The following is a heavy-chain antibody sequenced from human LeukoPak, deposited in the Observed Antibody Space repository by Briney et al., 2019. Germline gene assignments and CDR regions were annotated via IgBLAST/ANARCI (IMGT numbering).Heavy chain of an antibody. Sequence: SETLSLTCTDSGGSISSYYWSWIRQPPGKGLEWIGYIYYSGSTNYNPSLKSRVTISVDTSKNQFSLKLSSVTAADTAVYYCARGCEPEAVDAFDIWGQGTMVTVSS. CDR1: GGSISSYY. J-gene: IGHJ3*02. CDR2: IYYSGST. D-gene: IGHD2-21*01. V-gene: IGHV4-59*01. CDR3: ARGCEPEAVDAFDI.